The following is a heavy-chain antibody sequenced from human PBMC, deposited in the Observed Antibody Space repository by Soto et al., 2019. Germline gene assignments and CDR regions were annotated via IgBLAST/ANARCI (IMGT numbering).Heavy chain of an antibody. D-gene: IGHD3-16*02. CDR3: ARGRIYDYVWGSYRYHFDY. CDR1: GESFSGYY. Sequence: QVKLQQWAAGLLKSSETLSLTCAVYGESFSGYYWSWIRQPPGKGLEWIGEINHSGSTNYNPSLKSRVTISVDTAKNQFSLKRSSVTAADTAVYYCARGRIYDYVWGSYRYHFDYWGQGTLVTVSS. CDR2: INHSGST. V-gene: IGHV4-34*01. J-gene: IGHJ4*02.